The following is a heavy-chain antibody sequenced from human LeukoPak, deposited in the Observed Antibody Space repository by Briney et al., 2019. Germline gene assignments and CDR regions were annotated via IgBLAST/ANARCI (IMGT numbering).Heavy chain of an antibody. Sequence: SETPSLTCPVSGASISNYYWSWIRQPPGKGLECIGYVSKSGRTNHIPSLKSRVTISADTSKNQFSLKLTSVTAADTAVYYCARHERGAENLDYWGQGTLVTVSS. CDR1: GASISNYY. CDR3: ARHERGAENLDY. J-gene: IGHJ4*02. CDR2: VSKSGRT. V-gene: IGHV4-59*08. D-gene: IGHD1-1*01.